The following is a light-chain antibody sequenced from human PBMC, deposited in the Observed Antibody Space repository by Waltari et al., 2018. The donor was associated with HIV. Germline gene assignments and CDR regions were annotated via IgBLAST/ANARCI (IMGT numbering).Light chain of an antibody. J-gene: IGKJ1*01. Sequence: DVVMTQSPDALAVSLGERATIHCKATPSVFYTPNAKNYIAWYQQRPGQAPKLLIYWASTREFGVSARFSGSGSGTNFTLTITSLQAEDVAVYYCQQYYSPPPTFGQGTKVEIK. CDR1: PSVFYTPNAKNY. V-gene: IGKV4-1*01. CDR3: QQYYSPPPT. CDR2: WAS.